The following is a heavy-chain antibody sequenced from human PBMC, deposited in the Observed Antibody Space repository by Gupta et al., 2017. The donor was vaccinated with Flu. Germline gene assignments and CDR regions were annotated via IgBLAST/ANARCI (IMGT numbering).Heavy chain of an antibody. D-gene: IGHD6-19*01. CDR3: ARMGAGISGWYSFDY. J-gene: IGHJ4*02. Sequence: RVNWFRQSPGKALEWLARVDWNDDKFYSPSLKTRLTIARDTSKNQVILTMTNMDPVDTATYYCARMGAGISGWYSFDYWGQGNLVTVSS. CDR1: R. CDR2: VDWNDDK. V-gene: IGHV2-70*04.